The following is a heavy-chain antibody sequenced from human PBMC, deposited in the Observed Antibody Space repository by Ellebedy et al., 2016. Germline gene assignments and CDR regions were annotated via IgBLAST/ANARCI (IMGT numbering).Heavy chain of an antibody. CDR3: AKERSAYSSSWYPLDY. CDR1: GFTFSSYA. V-gene: IGHV3-23*01. Sequence: GGSLRLSXAASGFTFSSYAMSWVRQAPGKGLEWVSAISGSGGSTYYADSVKGRFTISRDNSKNTLYLQMNSLRAEDTAVYYCAKERSAYSSSWYPLDYWGQGTLVTVSS. J-gene: IGHJ4*02. CDR2: ISGSGGST. D-gene: IGHD6-13*01.